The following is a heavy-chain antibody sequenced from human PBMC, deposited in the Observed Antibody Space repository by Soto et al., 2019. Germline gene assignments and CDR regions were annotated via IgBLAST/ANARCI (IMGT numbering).Heavy chain of an antibody. D-gene: IGHD3-10*01. CDR3: VRERGLSSFYGMDV. Sequence: PGGSLRLSCEASGFTLTTYTMNWVRQVSGKGLEWVSSITSSSGHRYYADSVKGRFTISRDNARNSLYLQMNSLRAEDTAVYYCVRERGLSSFYGMDVWGQGTTVTVSS. J-gene: IGHJ6*02. CDR1: GFTLTTYT. CDR2: ITSSSGHR. V-gene: IGHV3-21*01.